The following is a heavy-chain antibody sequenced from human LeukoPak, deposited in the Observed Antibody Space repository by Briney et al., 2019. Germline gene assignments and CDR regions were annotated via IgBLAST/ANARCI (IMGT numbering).Heavy chain of an antibody. CDR3: ARVIWGPVDYYYMDV. D-gene: IGHD3-16*01. CDR2: MNPNSGNK. V-gene: IGHV1-8*01. J-gene: IGHJ6*03. Sequence: ASVKVSCKASGYTFTSYDINWVRQATGQGLEWMGWMNPNSGNKGYAQKFQGRVTMTRNTSISTAYMELSSLRSEDTAVYYCARVIWGPVDYYYMDVWGKGTTVTVSS. CDR1: GYTFTSYD.